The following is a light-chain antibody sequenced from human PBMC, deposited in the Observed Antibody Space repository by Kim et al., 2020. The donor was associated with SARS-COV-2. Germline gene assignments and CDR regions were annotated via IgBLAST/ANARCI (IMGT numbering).Light chain of an antibody. CDR2: GKN. J-gene: IGLJ3*02. CDR3: NSRDSSGNHWV. V-gene: IGLV3-19*01. CDR1: SLRSYY. Sequence: AVGQTVRIKCQGDSLRSYYASWYQQKPGQAPVLVIYGKNNRPSGIPDRFSGSSSGNTASLTITGAQAEDEADYYCNSRDSSGNHWVFVGGTKLTVL.